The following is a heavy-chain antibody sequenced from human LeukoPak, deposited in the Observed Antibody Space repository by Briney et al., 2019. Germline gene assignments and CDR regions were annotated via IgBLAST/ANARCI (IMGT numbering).Heavy chain of an antibody. D-gene: IGHD4-17*01. J-gene: IGHJ4*02. Sequence: SVTVSCKASVGTFSSYAISWVRQAPGQGLEWMGGIIPIFGTANYAQKFQGRVTITADKSTSTAYMELSSLRSEDTAVYYCARSPRATVTVWQLDYWGQGTLVTVSS. CDR3: ARSPRATVTVWQLDY. CDR2: IIPIFGTA. V-gene: IGHV1-69*06. CDR1: VGTFSSYA.